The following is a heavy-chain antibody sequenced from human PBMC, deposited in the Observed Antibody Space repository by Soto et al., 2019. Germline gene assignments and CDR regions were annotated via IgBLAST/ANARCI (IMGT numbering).Heavy chain of an antibody. CDR2: ISAYNGNT. J-gene: IGHJ6*02. CDR3: ARDHGDYDILTGYYLYYYYYYGMDV. CDR1: GYTFTSYG. V-gene: IGHV1-18*01. D-gene: IGHD3-9*01. Sequence: GASVKVSCKASGYTFTSYGISWVRQAPGQGLEWMGWISAYNGNTNYAQKLQGRVTMTTDTSTSTAYMELRSLRSDDTAVYYCARDHGDYDILTGYYLYYYYYYGMDVWGQGTTVTVSS.